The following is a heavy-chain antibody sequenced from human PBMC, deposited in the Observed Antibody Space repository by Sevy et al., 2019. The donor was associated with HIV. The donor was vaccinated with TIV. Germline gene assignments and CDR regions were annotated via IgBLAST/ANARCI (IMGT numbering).Heavy chain of an antibody. CDR1: GYTFTGYY. CDR2: INPNSGGT. D-gene: IGHD4-17*01. CDR3: ARDFRYDYGDPKLRYFDY. Sequence: ASVKVSCKASGYTFTGYYMHWVRQAPGQGLEWMGWINPNSGGTNYAQKLQGRVTMTRDTSIRTAYLELSRLRSDDTAVYYCARDFRYDYGDPKLRYFDYWGQGTLVTVSS. V-gene: IGHV1-2*02. J-gene: IGHJ4*02.